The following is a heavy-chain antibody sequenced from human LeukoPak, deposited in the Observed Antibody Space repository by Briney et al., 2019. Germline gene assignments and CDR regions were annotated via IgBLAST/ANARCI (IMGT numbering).Heavy chain of an antibody. D-gene: IGHD6-6*01. J-gene: IGHJ4*02. V-gene: IGHV1-8*03. CDR1: GYTFTSYD. Sequence: ASVKVSCKASGYTFTSYDINWVRQATGQGLEWMGWMNPNSGNTGYAQKFQGRVTITRNTSISTAYMELSSLRSEDTAVYYCARRVIAARGYYFDYWGQGTLVTVSS. CDR3: ARRVIAARGYYFDY. CDR2: MNPNSGNT.